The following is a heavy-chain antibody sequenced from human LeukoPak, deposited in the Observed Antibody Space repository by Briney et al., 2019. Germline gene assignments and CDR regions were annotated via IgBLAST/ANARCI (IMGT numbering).Heavy chain of an antibody. D-gene: IGHD4-17*01. CDR2: ISSTGGTT. Sequence: GGSLRLSCAASGITFSSYGMSWVRQAPGKGLEWVSSISSTGGTTYYADSVKGRFTISRDNSKNTLYLQMNSLRAEDTAVFYCARGPNNNDYGDYVDFDYWGQGTLVSVSS. CDR3: ARGPNNNDYGDYVDFDY. J-gene: IGHJ4*02. CDR1: GITFSSYG. V-gene: IGHV3-23*01.